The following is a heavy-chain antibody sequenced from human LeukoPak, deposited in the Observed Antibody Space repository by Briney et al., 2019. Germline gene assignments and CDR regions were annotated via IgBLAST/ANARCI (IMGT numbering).Heavy chain of an antibody. CDR1: GFTFSSYG. V-gene: IGHV3-33*01. CDR2: IWYDGSNK. Sequence: PGRSLRLSCAASGFTFSSYGMHWVRQAPGKGLEWVAVIWYDGSNKYYADSVKGRYTISRDNSKNTLYLQMNSLRAEDTAVYYCARDLVPAARASAFDYWGQGTLVPVSS. D-gene: IGHD2-2*01. J-gene: IGHJ4*02. CDR3: ARDLVPAARASAFDY.